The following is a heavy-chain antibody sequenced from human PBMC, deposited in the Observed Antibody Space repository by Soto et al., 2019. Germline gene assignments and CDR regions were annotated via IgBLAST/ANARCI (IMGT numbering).Heavy chain of an antibody. Sequence: SETLSLTCTVSDGSISGSDFYWTWIRQPPGKALEWIGFIYYSGSTYHNPSLKSRVSISVDTSKNQFSLKLSSVTAADTAVYYCARAIVVGVAPPPGNFDSWGQGTLVTVSS. CDR1: DGSISGSDFY. D-gene: IGHD2-15*01. CDR3: ARAIVVGVAPPPGNFDS. V-gene: IGHV4-30-4*01. CDR2: IYYSGST. J-gene: IGHJ4*02.